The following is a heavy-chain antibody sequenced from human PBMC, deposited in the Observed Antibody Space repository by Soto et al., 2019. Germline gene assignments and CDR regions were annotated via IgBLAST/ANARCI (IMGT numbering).Heavy chain of an antibody. D-gene: IGHD3-9*01. CDR1: GDSVSSNSAA. CDR2: TYYRSMWDT. CDR3: ARGHGILNP. V-gene: IGHV6-1*01. Sequence: QSLSLTCAISGDSVSSNSAAWNWIRQSPSGGLEWLGRTYYRSMWDTVSAVSVKSRATIKPDTSKIKFSLQLHSVTSDDSAVYYCARGHGILNPWGQGILVTVST. J-gene: IGHJ5*02.